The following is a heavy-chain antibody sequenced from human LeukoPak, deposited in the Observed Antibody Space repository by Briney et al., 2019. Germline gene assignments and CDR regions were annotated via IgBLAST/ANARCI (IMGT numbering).Heavy chain of an antibody. Sequence: GESLKISCKGSGYTFINYWIAWVRPMPGKGLEWMGIIYPGDSDTRYIPSFQGQVIISVDKSISTAYLQWSSLKASDTAMYYCAILFSPPYCGGDPCAFDIWGQGTMVTVSS. CDR2: IYPGDSDT. J-gene: IGHJ3*02. CDR1: GYTFINYW. CDR3: AILFSPPYCGGDPCAFDI. D-gene: IGHD2-21*02. V-gene: IGHV5-51*01.